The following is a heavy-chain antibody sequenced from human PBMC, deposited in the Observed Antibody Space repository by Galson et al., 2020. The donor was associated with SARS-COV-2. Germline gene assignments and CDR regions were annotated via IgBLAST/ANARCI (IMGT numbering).Heavy chain of an antibody. Sequence: VRVYCKAPGFTFTSYAMHWVRQDPGQRLEWMGWINAGNGNTKYSQKFQGRVTITRDTSASTAYMELSSLRSEDTAVYYCAREGITMVRGVIITLGYYYYYMDVWGKGTTVTVSS. D-gene: IGHD3-10*01. CDR3: AREGITMVRGVIITLGYYYYYMDV. CDR2: INAGNGNT. CDR1: GFTFTSYA. V-gene: IGHV1-3*01. J-gene: IGHJ6*03.